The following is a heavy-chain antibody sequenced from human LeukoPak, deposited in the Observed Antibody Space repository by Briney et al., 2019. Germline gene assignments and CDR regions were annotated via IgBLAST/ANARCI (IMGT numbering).Heavy chain of an antibody. CDR1: GGSISSYC. V-gene: IGHV4-59*01. CDR3: ARWSGSHPVLN. Sequence: KPSETLSLTCTVSGGSISSYCWSWIRQPPGKGLEWIGYIYYSGSTNYNPSLKSRVTISVDTSKNQFSLKLSSVTAADTAVYFCARWSGSHPVLNWGQGTLVTVSS. CDR2: IYYSGST. D-gene: IGHD1-26*01. J-gene: IGHJ4*02.